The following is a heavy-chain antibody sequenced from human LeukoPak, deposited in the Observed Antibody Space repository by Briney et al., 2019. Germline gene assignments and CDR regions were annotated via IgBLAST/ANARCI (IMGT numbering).Heavy chain of an antibody. Sequence: GGSLRLSCAVSGFTVSSNYMSWVRQTPGKGLEWVSVIYSGYGTSYGDSVKGRFTISRDNSKNTLYLQMNSLRAEVTAVYYCARSPPSGGSSGYHFDYWGQGTLVTVSS. CDR2: IYSGYGT. J-gene: IGHJ4*02. CDR1: GFTVSSNY. CDR3: ARSPPSGGSSGYHFDY. V-gene: IGHV3-66*01. D-gene: IGHD3-22*01.